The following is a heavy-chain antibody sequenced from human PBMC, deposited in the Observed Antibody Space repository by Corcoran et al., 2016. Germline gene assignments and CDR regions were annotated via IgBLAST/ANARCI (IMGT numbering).Heavy chain of an antibody. CDR1: GFSLNTCGVG. CDR3: ARRYYYGHIDY. Sequence: QITLKESGPTLVTPTQTLTLTCTFSGFSLNTCGVGLGWIRQPPGKALEWLALIYWNDDKRYSPSLKSRLTITKDTSKNQVVLTMTNMDTVDTATYYCARRYYYGHIDYWGQGTLVTVSS. V-gene: IGHV2-5*01. CDR2: IYWNDDK. D-gene: IGHD3-10*01. J-gene: IGHJ4*02.